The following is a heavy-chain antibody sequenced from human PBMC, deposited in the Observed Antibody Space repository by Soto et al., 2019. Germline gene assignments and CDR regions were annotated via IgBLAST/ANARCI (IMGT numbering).Heavy chain of an antibody. Sequence: NPSETLSLTYIVSGGSINSYYWNWIRQPPGKGLEWIGYIYYSGTTTYNPSLKSRVTISLDTSKTQFSLNLNSVTAADTAVYYCARGADTYNPKHWLDPWGQGALVTVSS. V-gene: IGHV4-59*01. CDR1: GGSINSYY. CDR2: IYYSGTT. J-gene: IGHJ5*02. D-gene: IGHD5-18*01. CDR3: ARGADTYNPKHWLDP.